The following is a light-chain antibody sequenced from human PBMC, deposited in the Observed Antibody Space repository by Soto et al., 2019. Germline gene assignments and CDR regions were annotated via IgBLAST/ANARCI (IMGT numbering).Light chain of an antibody. Sequence: QSVLTQPTSVSGSPGQSITISCTGTSTDVGSHKLVSWYQQYPGNAPKLIIFEAYKRPSGVSNRFSGSKSGSTASLTISGLQAEDEADYYCCSNAVGSTYVFGTGTKVTVL. V-gene: IGLV2-23*01. CDR2: EAY. CDR1: STDVGSHKL. J-gene: IGLJ1*01. CDR3: CSNAVGSTYV.